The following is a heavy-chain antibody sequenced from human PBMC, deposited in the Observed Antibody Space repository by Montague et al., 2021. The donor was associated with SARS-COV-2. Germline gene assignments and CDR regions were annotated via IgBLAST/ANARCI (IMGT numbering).Heavy chain of an antibody. Sequence: SETLSLTCSVSGGSISSNHWNWIRQPPGRGLEWIGYIYYSGSTNYNPSLESRVTISADTSKNHFSLKLRSVTAADTAVYYCAREISGPDYFDYWGQGTPVTVSS. V-gene: IGHV4-59*01. J-gene: IGHJ4*02. CDR2: IYYSGST. D-gene: IGHD3-10*01. CDR3: AREISGPDYFDY. CDR1: GGSISSNH.